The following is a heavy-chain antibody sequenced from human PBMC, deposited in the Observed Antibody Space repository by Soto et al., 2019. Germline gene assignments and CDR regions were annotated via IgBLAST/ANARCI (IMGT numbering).Heavy chain of an antibody. D-gene: IGHD4-17*01. CDR1: GFTFSSYS. Sequence: EVQLVESGGGLVKPGGSLRLSCAASGFTFSSYSMNWVRQAPGKGLEWVSSISSSSSYIYYADSVKGRFTISRDNVENSLYLQLNSLRPEDTDVYYCAVYGYGVSAAAYWGQGTLDTVSS. CDR3: AVYGYGVSAAAY. V-gene: IGHV3-21*04. J-gene: IGHJ4*02. CDR2: ISSSSSYI.